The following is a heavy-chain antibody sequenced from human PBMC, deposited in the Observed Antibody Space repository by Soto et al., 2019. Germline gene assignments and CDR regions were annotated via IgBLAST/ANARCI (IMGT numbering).Heavy chain of an antibody. J-gene: IGHJ4*02. CDR2: IGTAGDT. V-gene: IGHV3-13*01. D-gene: IGHD6-19*01. Sequence: VQLVESGGGLVQPGGSLRLSCAASGFTFSSYDMHWVRQATGKGLEWVSAIGTAGDTYYPGSVKGRFTISRENAKNSLYLQMNSLRAGDTAVYYCARQSGGWDFDYWGQGTLVTVSS. CDR3: ARQSGGWDFDY. CDR1: GFTFSSYD.